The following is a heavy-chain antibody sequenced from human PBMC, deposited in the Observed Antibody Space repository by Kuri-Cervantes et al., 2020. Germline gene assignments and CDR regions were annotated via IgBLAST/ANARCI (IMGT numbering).Heavy chain of an antibody. Sequence: GESLKISCAASGFTFSSYDMHWVRQATGKGLEWVSAIGTAGDTYYPGSVKGRFTISRENAKNSLYLQMNSLRAEDTALYYCAKDMTLTGYLLFDYWGQGTLVTVSS. J-gene: IGHJ4*02. CDR3: AKDMTLTGYLLFDY. V-gene: IGHV3-13*01. CDR2: IGTAGDT. CDR1: GFTFSSYD. D-gene: IGHD3-9*01.